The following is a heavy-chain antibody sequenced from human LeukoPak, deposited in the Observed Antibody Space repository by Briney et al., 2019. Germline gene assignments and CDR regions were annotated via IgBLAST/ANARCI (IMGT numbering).Heavy chain of an antibody. CDR3: ARGDGGYGSGARYYYFDY. V-gene: IGHV3-30*02. CDR2: IQYDGSEK. J-gene: IGHJ4*02. D-gene: IGHD3-10*01. CDR1: GFTFSSYG. Sequence: GGSLRLSCTASGFTFSSYGIHWVRQAPGKGLEWVAFIQYDGSEKKYADSVEGRFTISRDNSKNTLYLQMNSLRAEDTAVYYCARGDGGYGSGARYYYFDYWGQGTLVTVSS.